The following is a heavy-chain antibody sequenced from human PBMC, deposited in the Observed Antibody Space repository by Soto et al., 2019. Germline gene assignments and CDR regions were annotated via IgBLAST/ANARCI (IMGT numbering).Heavy chain of an antibody. V-gene: IGHV3-30*18. J-gene: IGHJ6*02. CDR2: ISYDGSNK. D-gene: IGHD1-26*01. CDR1: GFTFSSYG. Sequence: PGGSLRLSCAASGFTFSSYGMHWVRQAPGMGLEWVAVISYDGSNKYYADSVKGRFTISRDNSKNTLYLQMNSLRAEDTAVYYCAKSRESYHYYYYYGMDVWGQGTTVTVSS. CDR3: AKSRESYHYYYYYGMDV.